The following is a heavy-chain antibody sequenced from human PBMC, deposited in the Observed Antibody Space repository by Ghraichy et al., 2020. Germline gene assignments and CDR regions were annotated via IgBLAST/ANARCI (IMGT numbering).Heavy chain of an antibody. CDR2: INSDGSST. Sequence: GESLNISCAASGSTFSTYWMHWVRQAPGKELVWVSRINSDGSSTSCADSVKGRFTISRDNAKNTLYLQMNSLRAEDTAVYYCARDYCSSSSCFPQFWGQGTLVTVSS. CDR1: GSTFSTYW. V-gene: IGHV3-74*01. J-gene: IGHJ4*02. CDR3: ARDYCSSSSCFPQF. D-gene: IGHD2-2*01.